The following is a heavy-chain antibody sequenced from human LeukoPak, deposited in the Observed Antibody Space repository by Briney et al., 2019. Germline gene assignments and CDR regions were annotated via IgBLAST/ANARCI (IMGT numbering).Heavy chain of an antibody. CDR1: GFTFSSYS. V-gene: IGHV3-48*01. CDR3: ARDGYGDAERAVFDS. D-gene: IGHD4-17*01. CDR2: ISSSSSTI. J-gene: IGHJ4*02. Sequence: HPGGSLRLSCAASGFTFSSYSMNWVRQAPGKGLEWVSYISSSSSTIYYADSVKGRFTISRDNAKNSLYLQMNSLRAEDTAVYYCARDGYGDAERAVFDSWGQGILVTVSS.